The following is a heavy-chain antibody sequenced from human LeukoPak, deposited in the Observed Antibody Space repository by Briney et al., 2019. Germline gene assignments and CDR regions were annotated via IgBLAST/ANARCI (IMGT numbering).Heavy chain of an antibody. D-gene: IGHD2-15*01. Sequence: GGSLRLSCAASGFTFSSYSMNWVRQAPGKGLEWVSSINSSSSYIYYAASMKGRFTISRDNAKNSLYLQMNSRRAEDTAVYYCGRGLLYIYAFEIWGQRTMVTVSS. V-gene: IGHV3-21*01. CDR1: GFTFSSYS. CDR3: GRGLLYIYAFEI. CDR2: INSSSSYI. J-gene: IGHJ3*02.